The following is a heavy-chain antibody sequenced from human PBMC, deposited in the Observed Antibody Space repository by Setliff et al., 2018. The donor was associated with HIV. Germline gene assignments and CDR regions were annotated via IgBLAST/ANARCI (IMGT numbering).Heavy chain of an antibody. CDR3: ARSVMTTTNYFDY. CDR2: IYHSGNT. V-gene: IGHV4-38-2*02. CDR1: GYSISSDYW. J-gene: IGHJ4*02. D-gene: IGHD4-4*01. Sequence: SETLSLTCTVSGYSISSDYWWGWIRQPPGKGLEWIGGIYHSGNTYYNPSLKSRVIISVDMSKNQFSLKLTSVTAADTAVFYCARSVMTTTNYFDYWGPGTLVTVSS.